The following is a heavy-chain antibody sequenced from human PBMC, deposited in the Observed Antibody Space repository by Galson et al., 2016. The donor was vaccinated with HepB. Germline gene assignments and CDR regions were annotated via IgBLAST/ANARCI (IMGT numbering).Heavy chain of an antibody. V-gene: IGHV3-74*01. CDR2: IKTDGSIT. CDR1: GFTFSNHW. Sequence: SLRLSCAASGFTFSNHWMYWVRQAPGKGLVWVSRIKTDGSITGYADSVKGRFTISRANGKKTMYLQMNSLRAEDTALYYCARGRRGAISDFFDSWGQGTLVTVSS. CDR3: ARGRRGAISDFFDS. D-gene: IGHD3-10*01. J-gene: IGHJ4*02.